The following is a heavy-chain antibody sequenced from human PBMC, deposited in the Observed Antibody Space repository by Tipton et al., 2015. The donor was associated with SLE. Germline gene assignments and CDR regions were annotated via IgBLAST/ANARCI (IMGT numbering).Heavy chain of an antibody. J-gene: IGHJ5*02. CDR2: IYTSGNT. CDR1: VGSISNSF. V-gene: IGHV4-4*07. D-gene: IGHD6-19*01. CDR3: ARDGSGWSAS. Sequence: TLSLTCTVSVGSISNSFWSWIRQPAGKGLEWIGRIYTSGNTIYNPSLKSRVTMSLDTSKNQFSVNLSSVTAADTAMYYCARDGSGWSASWGQGTLVTVSS.